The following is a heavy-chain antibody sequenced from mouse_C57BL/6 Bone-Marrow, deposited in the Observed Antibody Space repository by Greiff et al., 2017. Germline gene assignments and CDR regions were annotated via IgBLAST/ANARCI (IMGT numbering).Heavy chain of an antibody. CDR2: ISSGSSTI. D-gene: IGHD3-2*02. CDR3: ARSHGQLMLRCFSY. Sequence: EVMLVESGGGLVKPGGSLKLSCAASGFTFSDYGMHWVRQAPEKGLEWVAYISSGSSTIYYADTVKGRFTNSRDKAKNTLFLQMTRLRAEYTAMYYCARSHGQLMLRCFSYWGQGTLVTVSA. CDR1: GFTFSDYG. J-gene: IGHJ3*01. V-gene: IGHV5-17*01.